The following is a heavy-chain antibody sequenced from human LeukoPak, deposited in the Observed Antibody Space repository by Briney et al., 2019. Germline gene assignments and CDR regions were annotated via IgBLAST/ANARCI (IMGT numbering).Heavy chain of an antibody. Sequence: KSSETLPLTCTVSGGSISSYYWSWIRQPPGKGLEWIGYIYYSGGTSYKPSLKSRVTMSLNTSKNQFSLKLSSVTAADTAIYYCASHSATWYFQHWGQGTPVTVSS. V-gene: IGHV4-59*01. CDR1: GGSISSYY. J-gene: IGHJ1*01. CDR2: IYYSGGT. D-gene: IGHD6-13*01. CDR3: ASHSATWYFQH.